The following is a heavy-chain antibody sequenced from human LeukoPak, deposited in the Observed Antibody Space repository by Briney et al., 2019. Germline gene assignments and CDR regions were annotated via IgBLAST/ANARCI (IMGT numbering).Heavy chain of an antibody. CDR2: ISSSGSTI. CDR3: AKDIDYDYVWGTPNDAFDI. J-gene: IGHJ3*02. CDR1: GFTFSSYE. V-gene: IGHV3-48*03. D-gene: IGHD3-16*01. Sequence: GGSLRLSCAASGFTFSSYEMNWVRQAPGKGLDWVSYISSSGSTIYYADSVKGRFTISRDNAKNSLYLQMNSLRAEDTALYYCAKDIDYDYVWGTPNDAFDIWGQGTMVTVSS.